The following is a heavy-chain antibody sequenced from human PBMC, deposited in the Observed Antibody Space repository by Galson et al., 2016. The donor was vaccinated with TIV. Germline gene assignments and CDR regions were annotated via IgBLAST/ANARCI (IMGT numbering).Heavy chain of an antibody. Sequence: SLRLSCSASGFTFSTYAMSWVRQAPGKGLEWVAVISYDGSNKYYADSVKGRLTISRDNSKNSLYLQMNSLRAEDTAVYYCAKDRDLYPPFMGTFDHWGQGTMVTVSS. J-gene: IGHJ4*02. CDR1: GFTFSTYA. CDR3: AKDRDLYPPFMGTFDH. V-gene: IGHV3-30*18. D-gene: IGHD7-27*01. CDR2: ISYDGSNK.